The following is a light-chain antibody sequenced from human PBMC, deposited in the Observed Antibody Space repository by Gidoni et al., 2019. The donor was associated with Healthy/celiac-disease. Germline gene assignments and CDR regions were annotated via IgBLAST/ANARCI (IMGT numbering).Light chain of an antibody. J-gene: IGKJ3*01. Sequence: DIVLTQSPGTLSLSLGERAPLSCRASQSVSSSYLAWYQQKPGQAPRLLIYGASSRATGIPDRFSGSGSGTDFTLTISRLEAEDFAVYYCQQYGSSLFTFGPGTKVDIK. CDR1: QSVSSSY. V-gene: IGKV3-20*01. CDR2: GAS. CDR3: QQYGSSLFT.